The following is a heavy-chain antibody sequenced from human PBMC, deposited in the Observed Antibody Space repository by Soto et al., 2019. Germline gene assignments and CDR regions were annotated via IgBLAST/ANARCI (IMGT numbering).Heavy chain of an antibody. CDR1: GFIFRDYE. CDR3: VKEYCTGGTCFEAFDL. CDR2: ISDGGTTI. J-gene: IGHJ3*01. D-gene: IGHD2-8*02. V-gene: IGHV3-48*03. Sequence: EAELVESGGGLVQPGGPRTLSCAASGFIFRDYEVDWVRQAPGRGPEWMSYISDGGTTIYYATSVKGRFTISRDDAKKSVYLHMNSLIVDDTAIYFCVKEYCTGGTCFEAFDLWGQGTVVTVSS.